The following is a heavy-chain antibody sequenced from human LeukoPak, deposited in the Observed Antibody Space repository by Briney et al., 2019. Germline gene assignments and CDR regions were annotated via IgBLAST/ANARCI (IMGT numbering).Heavy chain of an antibody. V-gene: IGHV1-2*02. CDR3: ARDRGVDYCSGGSCSHYYYYMDV. Sequence: ASVKVSCKASGYTFTGYYMHLVRQAPGQGLEWMAWINPNSGGTHYAQKFQGRVTMTRDTSISTAYMELSRLRSDDTAVYYCARDRGVDYCSGGSCSHYYYYMDVWGKGTTVTISS. CDR1: GYTFTGYY. CDR2: INPNSGGT. D-gene: IGHD2-15*01. J-gene: IGHJ6*03.